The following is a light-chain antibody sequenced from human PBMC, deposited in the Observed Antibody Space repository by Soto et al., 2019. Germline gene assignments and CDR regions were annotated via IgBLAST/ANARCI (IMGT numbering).Light chain of an antibody. J-gene: IGLJ2*01. V-gene: IGLV2-8*01. Sequence: QSVLTQPPSASGSPGQSVTISCIGTISDVGGYNYVSWYQQHPGKAPKLMIYEVSKRPSGVPDRFSGSKSGNTASLTVSGLQAEDEADYYCSSYAASNNLGVFGGGTKLTVL. CDR3: SSYAASNNLGV. CDR1: ISDVGGYNY. CDR2: EVS.